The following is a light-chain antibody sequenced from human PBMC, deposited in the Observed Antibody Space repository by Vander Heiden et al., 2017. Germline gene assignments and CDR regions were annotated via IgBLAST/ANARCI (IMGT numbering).Light chain of an antibody. J-gene: IGLJ2*01. V-gene: IGLV1-44*01. Sequence: QSLLTQPPSASGTPGQRVTTSCSGSSPNIGRNTVNWYQQLHGTAPQPLIDSNNQRPSGVPDRFSGSKSGTSASLAISGLQSEDEADYYCAAWDDSLNGPVFGGGTKLTVL. CDR3: AAWDDSLNGPV. CDR1: SPNIGRNT. CDR2: SNN.